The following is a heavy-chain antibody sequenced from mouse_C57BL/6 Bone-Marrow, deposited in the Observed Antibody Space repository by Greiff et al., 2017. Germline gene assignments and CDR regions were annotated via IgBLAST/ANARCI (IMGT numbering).Heavy chain of an antibody. CDR2: IYPRSGNT. Sequence: VKLQESGAELARPGASVKLSCKASGYTFTSYGISWVKQRTGQGLEWIGEIYPRSGNTYYNEKFKGKATLTADNSSSTAYMELRSLTSEDSAVYFCARGDDYPFDYWGQGTTLTVSS. J-gene: IGHJ2*01. V-gene: IGHV1-81*01. D-gene: IGHD2-4*01. CDR1: GYTFTSYG. CDR3: ARGDDYPFDY.